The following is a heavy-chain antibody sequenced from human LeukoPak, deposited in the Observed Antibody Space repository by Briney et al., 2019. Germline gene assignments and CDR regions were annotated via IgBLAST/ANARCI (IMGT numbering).Heavy chain of an antibody. CDR2: IRNKVRGYTT. V-gene: IGHV3-72*01. Sequence: GGSLRLSCAASGFIFSDHYMDWVRQAPGRGLEWVARIRNKVRGYTTEYAASVQGRFTISRDDSSNSLYLQLSSLKTEDTAVYFCARGAVADTNWYFDYWGQGTLVAVSS. CDR3: ARGAVADTNWYFDY. J-gene: IGHJ4*02. D-gene: IGHD6-19*01. CDR1: GFIFSDHY.